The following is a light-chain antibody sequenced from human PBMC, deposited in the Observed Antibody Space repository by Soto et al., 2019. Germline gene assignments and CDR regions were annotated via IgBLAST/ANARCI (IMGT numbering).Light chain of an antibody. CDR3: QQYNQWPLT. J-gene: IGKJ4*01. V-gene: IGKV3-15*01. CDR2: FAS. Sequence: EIVMTQSPATLSVSPGDKATLSCRASQSVSNNLAWYQQRPGQAPRLLIYFASTRATGIPARLSGSGSGTEFSLTISSLQSEDLALYYCQQYNQWPLTFGGGTKVETK. CDR1: QSVSNN.